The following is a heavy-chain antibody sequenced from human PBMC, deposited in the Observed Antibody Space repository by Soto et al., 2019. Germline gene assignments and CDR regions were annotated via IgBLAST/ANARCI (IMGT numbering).Heavy chain of an antibody. CDR2: IYYSGST. CDR1: GGSISSGGYY. Sequence: SETLSLTCTVSGGSISSGGYYWSWIRQHPGKGLEWIGYIYYSGSTYYNPSLKSRVTISVDTSKNQFSLKLSSVTAADTAVYYCARGLLGYSGYDTNYYYYGMDVWGQGTTVTVSS. D-gene: IGHD5-12*01. J-gene: IGHJ6*02. CDR3: ARGLLGYSGYDTNYYYYGMDV. V-gene: IGHV4-31*03.